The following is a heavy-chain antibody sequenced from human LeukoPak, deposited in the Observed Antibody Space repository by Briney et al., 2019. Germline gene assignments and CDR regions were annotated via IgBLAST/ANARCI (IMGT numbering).Heavy chain of an antibody. CDR3: VKDRCSGGNCYTYFDY. J-gene: IGHJ4*02. CDR1: GFTFSTYA. Sequence: GGSLRLSCSASGFTFSTYAMHWVRQAPGKGLEYVSSVSSNVYSTHYADSVKGRFAISRDNSKNTLYLQMSSLRTEDTAVYYCVKDRCSGGNCYTYFDYWGQGTLVTVSS. D-gene: IGHD2-15*01. V-gene: IGHV3-64D*09. CDR2: VSSNVYST.